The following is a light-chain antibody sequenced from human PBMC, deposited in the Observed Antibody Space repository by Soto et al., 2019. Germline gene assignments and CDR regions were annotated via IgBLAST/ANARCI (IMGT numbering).Light chain of an antibody. CDR3: ASWDDSLSGVL. V-gene: IGLV1-44*01. J-gene: IGLJ2*01. CDR1: SSNIGSNP. CDR2: NNH. Sequence: QSVLTQSPSASGTPGQRVTISCSGSSSNIGSNPVHWYQQLPGSAPKLLIHNNHQRLAGVPDRFSASKSGTSASLAIGGLQSEDEADYYCASWDDSLSGVLFGGGTKVTVL.